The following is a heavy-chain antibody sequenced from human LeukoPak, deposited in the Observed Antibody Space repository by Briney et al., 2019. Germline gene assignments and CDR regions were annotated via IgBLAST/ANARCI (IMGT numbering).Heavy chain of an antibody. CDR2: IYYGGST. J-gene: IGHJ4*02. CDR1: GYSISSSYY. CDR3: VRHGSYCGGDCYFDY. D-gene: IGHD2-21*02. V-gene: IGHV4-39*01. Sequence: SETLSLTCTVSGYSISSSYYWGWIRQSPGEGLEWIGSIYYGGSTYYNTSLKSRATISVDTSKNQFSLKLTSVTAADTAVYYCVRHGSYCGGDCYFDYWGQGTLVTVSS.